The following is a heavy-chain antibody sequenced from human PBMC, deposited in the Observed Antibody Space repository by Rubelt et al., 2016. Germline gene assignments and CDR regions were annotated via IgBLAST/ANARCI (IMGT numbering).Heavy chain of an antibody. CDR2: ISGDGGST. J-gene: IGHJ4*02. Sequence: EVQLVESEGGVVQPGGSLRLSCAASGFTFDDYAMHWVRQAPGKGLEWVSLISGDGGSTYYADSVKGRFTISRDNSKNSLYLQMNSLRTEDTALYYCAKGYSSSWYGKIDYWGQGTLVTVSS. CDR3: AKGYSSSWYGKIDY. V-gene: IGHV3-43*02. CDR1: GFTFDDYA. D-gene: IGHD6-13*01.